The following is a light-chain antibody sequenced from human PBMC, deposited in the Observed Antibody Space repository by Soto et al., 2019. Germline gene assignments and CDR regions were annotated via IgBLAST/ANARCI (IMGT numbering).Light chain of an antibody. CDR3: QQYNDWPLT. CDR2: GAS. Sequence: EIVLTQSPCTLSLYPGERATLSCGASQSVSSSYLACYQQKPAQTPRPLMYGASTRPTGIPARFSGSGSGTEFTLTIISLQSEDSAVYYCQQYNDWPLTFGGGSKVDNK. J-gene: IGKJ4*01. V-gene: IGKV3-20*01. CDR1: QSVSSSY.